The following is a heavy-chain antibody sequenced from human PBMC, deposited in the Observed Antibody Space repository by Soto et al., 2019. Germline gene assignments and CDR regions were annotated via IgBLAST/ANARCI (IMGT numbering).Heavy chain of an antibody. V-gene: IGHV4-59*08. CDR3: ARLLKPSTTVTIFDH. CDR1: GGSISSYY. CDR2: IYYSGST. Sequence: SETLSLTCTVSGGSISSYYWSWIRQPPGKGLEWIGYIYYSGSTNYNPSLKSRVTISVDTSKNQFSLKLSSVTAADTAVYYCARLLKPSTTVTIFDHWGQGTLVTVSS. D-gene: IGHD4-17*01. J-gene: IGHJ4*02.